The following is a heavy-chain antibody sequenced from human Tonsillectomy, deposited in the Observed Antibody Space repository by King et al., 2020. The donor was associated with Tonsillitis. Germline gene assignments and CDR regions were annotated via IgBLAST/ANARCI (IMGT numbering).Heavy chain of an antibody. CDR2: LFSGRST. V-gene: IGHV3-53*01. J-gene: IGHJ4*02. Sequence: VQLVESGGGLIQPGGSLRLSCAASGFTVSSNYMNWVRQAPGKGLEWVSVLFSGRSTYYANSVKGRFTISRDNSKNMLFLQMNSLRAEDTAVYYCARGLDTGTLYYFDYWGQGTLVTVSS. D-gene: IGHD2-8*02. CDR3: ARGLDTGTLYYFDY. CDR1: GFTVSSNY.